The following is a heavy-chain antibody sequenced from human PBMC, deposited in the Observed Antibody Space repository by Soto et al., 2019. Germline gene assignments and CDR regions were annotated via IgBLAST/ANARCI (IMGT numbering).Heavy chain of an antibody. V-gene: IGHV1-69-2*01. CDR2: ADPEDGET. CDR3: ATTTAVMVAQGPMDV. D-gene: IGHD2-2*01. Sequence: VQLAPGKARERMGRADPEDGETVYSDKFQGRLTITADTSRDLAHMELSGLRSEDTAVYFWATTTAVMVAQGPMDVWGQGTTVIVSS. J-gene: IGHJ6*02.